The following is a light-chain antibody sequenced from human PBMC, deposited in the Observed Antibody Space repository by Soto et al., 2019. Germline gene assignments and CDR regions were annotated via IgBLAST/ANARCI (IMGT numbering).Light chain of an antibody. CDR1: SSDVGRYNY. CDR3: CSYTRSNTYV. CDR2: EVR. Sequence: QSVLTQPASVSGSPGQSITITCTGTSSDVGRYNYVSWYQQHPGKAPKLMIYEVRNRPSGVSYCFSGSKSGNTASLTISGLQPEDEADYYCCSYTRSNTYVFGSGTKVTVL. V-gene: IGLV2-14*01. J-gene: IGLJ1*01.